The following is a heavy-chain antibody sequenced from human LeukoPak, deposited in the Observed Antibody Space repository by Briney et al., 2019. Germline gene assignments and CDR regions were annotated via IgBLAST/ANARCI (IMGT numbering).Heavy chain of an antibody. D-gene: IGHD2-15*01. CDR3: ARGGNSFGY. V-gene: IGHV1-8*02. J-gene: IGHJ4*02. CDR2: MNPNSGNT. Sequence: ASVKVSCKASGYTFTSYDINWVRQATGQGLEWMGWMNPNSGNTGYAQKLQGRVTMTTDTSTSTAYMELRSLRSDDTAVYYYARGGNSFGYWGQGTLVTVSS. CDR1: GYTFTSYD.